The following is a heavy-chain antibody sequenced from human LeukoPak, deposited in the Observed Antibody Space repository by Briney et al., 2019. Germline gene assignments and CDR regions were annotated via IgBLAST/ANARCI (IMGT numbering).Heavy chain of an antibody. CDR2: IKEDGSEI. J-gene: IGHJ4*02. CDR3: ARDRGYSSFDY. V-gene: IGHV3-7*01. CDR1: AFTFSNYW. D-gene: IGHD4-23*01. Sequence: GGSLRLSCAASAFTFSNYWMSWVRQAPGKGLEWVANIKEDGSEINYADSVKGRFTISRDNAKNSLYLQMNSLTVDDTAVYYCARDRGYSSFDYRGQGTLVTVSS.